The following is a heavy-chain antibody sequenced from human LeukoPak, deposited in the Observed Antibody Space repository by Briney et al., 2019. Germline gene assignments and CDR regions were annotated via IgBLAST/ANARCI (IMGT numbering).Heavy chain of an antibody. CDR2: ISSTNTYI. CDR3: TREMYSSAWAADY. V-gene: IGHV3-21*01. J-gene: IGHJ4*02. Sequence: GGSLRLSCAASGFTFNTYTMNWVRQAPGKGLEWVSSISSTNTYIYYADSLKGRFTISRDNAKNSPYLQMTSLRAEDTAVYYCTREMYSSAWAADYWGQGTLVTVSS. D-gene: IGHD6-19*01. CDR1: GFTFNTYT.